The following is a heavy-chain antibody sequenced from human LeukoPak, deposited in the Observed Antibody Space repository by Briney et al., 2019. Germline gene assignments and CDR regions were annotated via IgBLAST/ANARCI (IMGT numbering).Heavy chain of an antibody. CDR3: AREGVGTNPDFDY. V-gene: IGHV7-4-1*02. J-gene: IGHJ4*02. CDR2: INTNTGNP. CDR1: GYIFTSYG. D-gene: IGHD1-26*01. Sequence: ASVKVSCRSSGYIFTSYGMNWVRRAPARGLEWMGWINTNTGNPTYAQGFTGRLVFSLDTSVSTAYLQISSLKAEDTAIYYCAREGVGTNPDFDYWGERTLVTVSS.